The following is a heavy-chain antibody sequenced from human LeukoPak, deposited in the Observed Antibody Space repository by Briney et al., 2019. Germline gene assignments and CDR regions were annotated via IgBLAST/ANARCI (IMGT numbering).Heavy chain of an antibody. D-gene: IGHD3-3*01. CDR2: INHSGST. V-gene: IGHV4-34*01. CDR3: ARGSRGYYDFWSGYYTYYFDY. Sequence: SETLSLTCAVYGGSFSGYYWSWIRQPPGKGLEWIGEINHSGSTNHNPSLKSRVTISVDTSKNQFSLKLSSVTTADTAVYYCARGSRGYYDFWSGYYTYYFDYWGQGTLVTVSS. J-gene: IGHJ4*02. CDR1: GGSFSGYY.